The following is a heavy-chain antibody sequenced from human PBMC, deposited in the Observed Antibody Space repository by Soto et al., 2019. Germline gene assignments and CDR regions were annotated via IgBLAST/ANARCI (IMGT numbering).Heavy chain of an antibody. CDR2: IYHSGST. CDR1: GGSISSGGYS. J-gene: IGHJ4*02. Sequence: QLQLQESGSGLVKPSQTLSLTCAVSGGSISSGGYSWSWIRQPPGKGLEWIGYIYHSGSTYYNPSRKSRVTISVDRSKNQFSLKLSSVTAADTAVYYCARAVPGEQGPNNYFDYWGQGTLVTVSS. CDR3: ARAVPGEQGPNNYFDY. D-gene: IGHD2-21*01. V-gene: IGHV4-30-2*01.